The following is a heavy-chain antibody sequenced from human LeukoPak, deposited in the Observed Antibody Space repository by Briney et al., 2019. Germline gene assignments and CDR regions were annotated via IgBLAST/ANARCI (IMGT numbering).Heavy chain of an antibody. CDR1: GFTFSSYA. CDR3: TDKYSYDY. CDR2: ISGNGADT. D-gene: IGHD5-18*01. J-gene: IGHJ4*02. V-gene: IGHV3-23*01. Sequence: GGSLRLSCAASGFTFSSYAMSWVRQAPGKGLEWVSTISGNGADTYYADSVKGRFTISRDNSKNTLYLQMNSLRAEDTAVYYCTDKYSYDYWGQGTLVTVSS.